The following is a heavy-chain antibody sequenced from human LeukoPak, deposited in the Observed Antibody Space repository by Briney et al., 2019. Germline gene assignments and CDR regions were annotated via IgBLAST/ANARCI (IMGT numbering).Heavy chain of an antibody. V-gene: IGHV1-18*01. Sequence: GASVTVSCKASGYTFLSYGVNWVRQAPGQGLEWMGWISAYNGNTNYAQTLQDRVTMTTDTSTSTAYMELRTPRSDDTALYYCAREPSGGRVGAPGGPFDYWGEGTRVRLSS. D-gene: IGHD1-26*01. CDR1: GYTFLSYG. CDR2: ISAYNGNT. CDR3: AREPSGGRVGAPGGPFDY. J-gene: IGHJ4*02.